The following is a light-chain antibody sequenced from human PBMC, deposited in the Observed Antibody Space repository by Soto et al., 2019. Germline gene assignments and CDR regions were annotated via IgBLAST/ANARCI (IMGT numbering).Light chain of an antibody. CDR1: QSISSY. J-gene: IGKJ5*01. Sequence: EIVLTQSPVTLSLSPGERATLSCRASQSISSYLAWYQQKPGQAPRLLIYDAYKRATGIPARFSGGGSGTDFTLTIRSLEPEDFAVYYCKQRSNWQVTFGQGTRLEIK. CDR3: KQRSNWQVT. V-gene: IGKV3-11*01. CDR2: DAY.